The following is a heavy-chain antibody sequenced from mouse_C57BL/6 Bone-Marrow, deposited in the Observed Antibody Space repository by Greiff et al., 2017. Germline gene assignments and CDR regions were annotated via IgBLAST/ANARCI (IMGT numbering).Heavy chain of an antibody. J-gene: IGHJ1*03. CDR3: ASHYYGSSNWYFDV. CDR2: IDPEDGET. Sequence: EVKVVESGAELVKPGASVKLSCTASGFNIKDYYMHWVKQRTEQGLEWIGRIDPEDGETKYAPKFQGKATITADTSSNTAYLQLSSLTSEDTAVYYCASHYYGSSNWYFDVWGTGTTVTVSS. CDR1: GFNIKDYY. V-gene: IGHV14-2*01. D-gene: IGHD1-1*01.